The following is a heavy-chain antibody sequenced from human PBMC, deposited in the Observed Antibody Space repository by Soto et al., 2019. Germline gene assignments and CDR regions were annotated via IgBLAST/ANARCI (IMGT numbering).Heavy chain of an antibody. CDR3: ARAPTDAFDI. CDR1: GYTFTGYY. CDR2: INPNSGGT. J-gene: IGHJ3*02. Sequence: ASVKVSCKASGYTFTGYYMHWVRQAPGQGFEWMGWINPNSGGTNYAQKFQGWVTMTRDTSISTAYMELSRLRADDTAVYYCARAPTDAFDIWGQGTMVTVSS. V-gene: IGHV1-2*04.